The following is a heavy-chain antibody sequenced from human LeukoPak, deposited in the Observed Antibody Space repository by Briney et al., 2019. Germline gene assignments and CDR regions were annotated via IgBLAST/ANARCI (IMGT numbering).Heavy chain of an antibody. D-gene: IGHD3-9*01. CDR2: IYPGDSDT. Sequence: GESLKISCKGSGYSFTSYWIGWVRQMPGKGLEWMGIIYPGDSDTRYSPSFQGQVTISADKSISTAYLQWSSLKASDTAMYYCARTYYDILTGPEAGFDYWGQGTLVTVSS. CDR3: ARTYYDILTGPEAGFDY. CDR1: GYSFTSYW. J-gene: IGHJ4*02. V-gene: IGHV5-51*01.